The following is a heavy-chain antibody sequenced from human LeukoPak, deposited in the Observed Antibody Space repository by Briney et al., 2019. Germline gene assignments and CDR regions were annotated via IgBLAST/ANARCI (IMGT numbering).Heavy chain of an antibody. V-gene: IGHV3-23*01. Sequence: GGSLRLSCAASGFTFSSYAMSWVRQAPGKGLEWVSVISNSAGSTFYADSVKGRFTISRDNSKNTLYLQMNSLRAEETAIYYCAKRASGSGTSLYYFDYWGQGTLVTVSS. CDR1: GFTFSSYA. CDR2: ISNSAGST. J-gene: IGHJ4*02. CDR3: AKRASGSGTSLYYFDY. D-gene: IGHD3-10*01.